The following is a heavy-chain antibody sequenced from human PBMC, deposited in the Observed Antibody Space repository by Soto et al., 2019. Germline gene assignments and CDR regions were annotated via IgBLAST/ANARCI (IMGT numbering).Heavy chain of an antibody. V-gene: IGHV1-18*01. CDR3: ARPGIAVAGHYYYYGMDV. CDR1: GYTFTSYG. J-gene: IGHJ6*02. Sequence: ASVKVSCKASGYTFTSYGISWVRQAPGQGLEWKGWISAYNWKTNYAQKIQGRVTMTTDTSTSTAYMELRSLSSDDTAVYYCARPGIAVAGHYYYYGMDVWGQGTTVTVSS. CDR2: ISAYNWKT. D-gene: IGHD6-19*01.